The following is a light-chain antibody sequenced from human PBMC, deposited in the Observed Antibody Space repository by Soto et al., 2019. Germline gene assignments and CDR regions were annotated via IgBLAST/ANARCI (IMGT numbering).Light chain of an antibody. CDR2: AAS. J-gene: IGKJ4*02. CDR3: QQNYSSGT. Sequence: IQVTQSRSSLSASVGDRVAITCRASQSISIYLTWYQLKAGKAPKLLIYAASSLQSGVPSRFSGSGSGTDFTLTISSLQPEDFASYYCQQNYSSGTFGGGTKVDIK. CDR1: QSISIY. V-gene: IGKV1-39*01.